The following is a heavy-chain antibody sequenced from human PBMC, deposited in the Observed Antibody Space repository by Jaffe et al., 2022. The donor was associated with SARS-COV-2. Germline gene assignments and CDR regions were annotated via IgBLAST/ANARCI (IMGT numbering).Heavy chain of an antibody. V-gene: IGHV3-30-3*01. D-gene: IGHD3-22*01. CDR1: GFTFSSYA. Sequence: QVQLVESGGGVVQPGRSLRLSCAASGFTFSSYAMHWVRQAPGKGLEWVAVISYDGSNKYYADSVKGRFTISRDNSKNTLYLQMNSLRAEDTAVYYCVRMNGGSSGYAAVYWGQGTLVTVSS. J-gene: IGHJ4*02. CDR2: ISYDGSNK. CDR3: VRMNGGSSGYAAVY.